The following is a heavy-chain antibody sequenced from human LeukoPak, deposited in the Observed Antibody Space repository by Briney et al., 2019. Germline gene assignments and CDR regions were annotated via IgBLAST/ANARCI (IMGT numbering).Heavy chain of an antibody. V-gene: IGHV3-21*01. CDR3: ARDLAWDAFDI. CDR1: GFNFTNYN. CDR2: IHSSSGSI. J-gene: IGHJ3*02. Sequence: GGSLRLSCAASGFNFTNYNMNWVRQAPGKGLEWVSSIHSSSGSIYYANSLKGRFTISRDNAKNSLYLQMNSLRAEDTAVYYCARDLAWDAFDIWGQGTMVTVSS.